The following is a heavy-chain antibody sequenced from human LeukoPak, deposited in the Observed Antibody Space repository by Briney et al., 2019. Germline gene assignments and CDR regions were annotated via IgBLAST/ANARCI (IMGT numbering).Heavy chain of an antibody. CDR1: GGSISSGSYY. CDR3: ARCLGTKKNWFDP. V-gene: IGHV4-61*02. Sequence: KPSETLSLTCTVSGGSISSGSYYWSWIRQPARKGLEWIGRIYTSGSTNYNPSLKSRVTISVDTSKNQFSLKLSSVTAADTAVYYCARCLGTKKNWFDPWGQGTLVTVSS. CDR2: IYTSGST. J-gene: IGHJ5*02. D-gene: IGHD1/OR15-1a*01.